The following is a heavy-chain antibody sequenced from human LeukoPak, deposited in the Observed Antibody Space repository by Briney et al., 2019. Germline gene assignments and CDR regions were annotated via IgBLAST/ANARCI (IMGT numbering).Heavy chain of an antibody. CDR2: IYYTGRT. D-gene: IGHD1-1*01. CDR1: GGSIRRSSHS. Sequence: SETLSLTCTVSGGSIRRSSHSWAWIRQPPGKGLEWTGTIYYTGRTYYNPSLESRLTISVDTSKNQFSLKLTSVTAADTAIYYCAQSLGSGNWIGNWFDPWGQGTLVTVSS. V-gene: IGHV4-39*01. CDR3: AQSLGSGNWIGNWFDP. J-gene: IGHJ5*02.